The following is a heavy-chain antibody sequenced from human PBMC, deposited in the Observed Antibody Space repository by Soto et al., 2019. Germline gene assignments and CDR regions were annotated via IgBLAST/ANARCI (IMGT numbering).Heavy chain of an antibody. Sequence: QVQLVQSGAEVKKPGASVKVSCKASGYTFTSYAMHWMRQAPGQRLEWMGWINAGNGNTKYSQKFQGRVTITRDTSASTAYMELSSLRSEDTAVYYCARDSAPRGYSYGPGDYWGQGTLVTVSS. J-gene: IGHJ4*02. V-gene: IGHV1-3*01. D-gene: IGHD5-18*01. CDR2: INAGNGNT. CDR3: ARDSAPRGYSYGPGDY. CDR1: GYTFTSYA.